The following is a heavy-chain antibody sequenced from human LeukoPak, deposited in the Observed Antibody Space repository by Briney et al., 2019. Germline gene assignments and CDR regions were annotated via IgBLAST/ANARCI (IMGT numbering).Heavy chain of an antibody. CDR2: IYPGDSDT. V-gene: IGHV5-51*01. D-gene: IGHD3-10*01. CDR3: ATGRGWFGHTDLDY. J-gene: IGHJ4*02. CDR1: GYSFTSYW. Sequence: RGVSLKISCMGTGYSFTSYWICWVRQMPGKGLEWMGIIYPGDSDTRYSPSFQGQVTISADKSISTAYLQWSSLKASDTAMYYCATGRGWFGHTDLDYWGQGTLVTVSS.